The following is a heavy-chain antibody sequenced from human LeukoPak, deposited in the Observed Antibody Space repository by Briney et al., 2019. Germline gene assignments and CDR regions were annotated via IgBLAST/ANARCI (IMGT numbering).Heavy chain of an antibody. CDR1: GFTFSSYG. D-gene: IGHD5-18*01. V-gene: IGHV3-30*02. CDR2: IRYDGTNK. J-gene: IGHJ4*02. Sequence: GGSLRLSCAASGFTFSSYGMHWVRQAPGKGLEWVAFIRYDGTNKYYAGSVKGRFTISRDNSKNSLYLQMNSLRTEDTALYYCANDVDTAMPRDYWGQGTLVTVSS. CDR3: ANDVDTAMPRDY.